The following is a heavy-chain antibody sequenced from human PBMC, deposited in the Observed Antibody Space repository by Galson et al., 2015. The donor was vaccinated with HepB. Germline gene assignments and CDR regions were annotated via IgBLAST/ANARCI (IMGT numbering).Heavy chain of an antibody. J-gene: IGHJ6*02. CDR1: GFTFSSYW. CDR3: ARDRVGSGWYSGDYYYGMDV. V-gene: IGHV3-7*03. Sequence: SLRLSCAASGFTFSSYWMSWVRQAPGKGLEWVANIKQDGSEKYYVDSVKGRFTISRDNAKNSLYLQMNSLRAEDTAVYYCARDRVGSGWYSGDYYYGMDVWGQGTTVTVSS. CDR2: IKQDGSEK. D-gene: IGHD6-19*01.